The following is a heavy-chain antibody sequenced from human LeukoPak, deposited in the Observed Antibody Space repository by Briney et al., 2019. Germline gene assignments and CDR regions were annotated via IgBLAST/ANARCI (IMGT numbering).Heavy chain of an antibody. J-gene: IGHJ3*02. CDR2: ISRSGSTT. CDR1: GFTFSRYT. V-gene: IGHV3-48*04. Sequence: GGSLRLSCAASGFTFSRYTMNWVRQAPGKGLEWVSFISRSGSTTYYADSVKGRFTISRDDAKNSLYLQMNSLRAEDTAVYYCARDPGDAFDIWGQGTTVTVSS. CDR3: ARDPGDAFDI.